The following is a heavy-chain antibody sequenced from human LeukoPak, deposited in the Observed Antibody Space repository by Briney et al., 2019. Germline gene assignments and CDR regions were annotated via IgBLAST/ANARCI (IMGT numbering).Heavy chain of an antibody. J-gene: IGHJ4*02. CDR2: IRLDGSEK. V-gene: IGHV3-7*03. Sequence: PAGGSLRLSCVAPGFTFGKYWMSWVRQAPGKGLEWVANIRLDGSEKNYVDSVKGRFTIYRDNTKNSLYLQMNSLRVEDTAVFYCARDQYDTWSRRGNFDSWGQGTLVIVSS. CDR3: ARDQYDTWSRRGNFDS. D-gene: IGHD3-3*01. CDR1: GFTFGKYW.